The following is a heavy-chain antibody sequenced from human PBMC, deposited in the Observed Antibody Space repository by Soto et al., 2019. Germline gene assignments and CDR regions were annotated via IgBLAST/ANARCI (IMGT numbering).Heavy chain of an antibody. J-gene: IGHJ4*02. V-gene: IGHV4-61*08. CDR2: IYHSGST. CDR3: ARGFYDSGGYSSPFDY. CDR1: GGSISSGDYY. Sequence: SETLSLTCTVSGGSISSGDYYWSWIRQPPGKRLEWIGSIYHSGSTNYNPSLKSRLSISIDTSKNQFSLKLSSVTAADTAVYYCARGFYDSGGYSSPFDYWGQGILVTVFS. D-gene: IGHD3-22*01.